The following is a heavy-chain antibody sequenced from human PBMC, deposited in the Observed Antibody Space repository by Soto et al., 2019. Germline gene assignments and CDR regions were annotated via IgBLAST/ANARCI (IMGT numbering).Heavy chain of an antibody. CDR3: VTDDGGYPSTAPH. CDR1: GITISNYP. D-gene: IGHD3-22*01. CDR2: ISGSGDRT. J-gene: IGHJ4*02. V-gene: IGHV3-23*01. Sequence: EVQLLESGGGLVQPGGSLRLSCAASGITISNYPMSWVRQAPGKGLDWVSGISGSGDRTYYADSAKGRFTISKDISRNSLSLQLDSLGVEDTAVYSCVTDDGGYPSTAPHWGQGTLVTVSS.